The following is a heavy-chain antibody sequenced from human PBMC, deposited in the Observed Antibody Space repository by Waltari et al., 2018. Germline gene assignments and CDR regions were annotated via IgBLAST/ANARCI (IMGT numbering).Heavy chain of an antibody. D-gene: IGHD2-15*01. J-gene: IGHJ5*02. CDR2: IIPMFGKE. CDR3: ARGYAHCNDGGCFSNWLDP. Sequence: QVHLVQSGAEVKKPGSSVKVSCTASGYTFTNYAITWVRQAPGQGLEWMGGIIPMFGKEKHAQKFQGRLTSAADESTSTAYMERRSLTSEDTATYYCARGYAHCNDGGCFSNWLDPWGQGTLVTVSS. CDR1: GYTFTNYA. V-gene: IGHV1-69*13.